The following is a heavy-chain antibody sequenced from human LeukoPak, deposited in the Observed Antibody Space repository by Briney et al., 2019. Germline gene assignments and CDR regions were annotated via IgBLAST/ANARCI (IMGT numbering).Heavy chain of an antibody. D-gene: IGHD6-19*01. CDR1: GYSFTTYW. J-gene: IGHJ4*02. Sequence: PGESLKISCKGSGYSFTTYWIVWVRQMPGKGLEWMGIIYPGDSDTRYSPSFQGQVTISVDKSIGTAFLQWSSLKASDTAVYYCARGGSGWFHNYDYWGQGTLVTVSS. CDR2: IYPGDSDT. V-gene: IGHV5-51*01. CDR3: ARGGSGWFHNYDY.